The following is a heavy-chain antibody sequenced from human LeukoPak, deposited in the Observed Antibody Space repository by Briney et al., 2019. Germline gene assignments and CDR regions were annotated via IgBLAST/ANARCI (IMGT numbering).Heavy chain of an antibody. V-gene: IGHV3-23*01. CDR1: GFTVSSNY. CDR3: AKDRQGSYFDY. Sequence: PGGSLRLSCAASGFTVSSNYMSWVRQAPGKGLEWVSAISGSGGSTYYAYSVKGRFTISRDNSKNTLYLQMNSLRVEDTAVYYCAKDRQGSYFDYWGQGTLVTVSS. CDR2: ISGSGGST. D-gene: IGHD2-15*01. J-gene: IGHJ4*02.